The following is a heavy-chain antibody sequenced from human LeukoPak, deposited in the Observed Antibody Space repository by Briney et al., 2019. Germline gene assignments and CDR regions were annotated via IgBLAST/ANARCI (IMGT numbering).Heavy chain of an antibody. D-gene: IGHD3-10*01. J-gene: IGHJ4*02. CDR2: ISSSGSII. CDR1: GFTFSSYE. Sequence: GGSLRLSCAASGFTFSSYEMNWVRQAPGKGLEWVSYISSSGSIIYYTDSVKGRFTISRDNAKRSLYLQMNSLRAEDTVVYYCARAVRGVIRAFDYWGQGTLVTVSS. V-gene: IGHV3-48*03. CDR3: ARAVRGVIRAFDY.